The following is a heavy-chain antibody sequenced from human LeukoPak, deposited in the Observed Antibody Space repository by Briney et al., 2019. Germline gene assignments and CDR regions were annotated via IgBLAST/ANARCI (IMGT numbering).Heavy chain of an antibody. Sequence: GESLKISCKGSGYTFSTYWIGWVRQVPGKGLEWLGIIYPGDSDTRYSPSFQGQVTISADKSISTAYLQWSSLKASDTAMYYCALGYCSSTTCYSYGMDVWGQGTTVTVSS. CDR3: ALGYCSSTTCYSYGMDV. CDR2: IYPGDSDT. D-gene: IGHD2-2*02. J-gene: IGHJ6*02. CDR1: GYTFSTYW. V-gene: IGHV5-51*01.